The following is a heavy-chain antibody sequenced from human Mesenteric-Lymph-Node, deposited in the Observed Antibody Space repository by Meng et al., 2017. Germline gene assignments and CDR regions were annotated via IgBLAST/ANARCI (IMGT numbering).Heavy chain of an antibody. CDR1: GYTFSTYT. J-gene: IGHJ5*02. CDR3: ARGGNFDP. D-gene: IGHD2/OR15-2a*01. Sequence: VRLVHSGSELKKPGASVKVSCKASGYTFSTYTINWVRQAHGRGLEWMGWISTNTGTPTYTQGFTGRFVFSLDTSVSTAYLQISSLKAEDTAVYYCARGGNFDPWGQGTLVTVSS. CDR2: ISTNTGTP. V-gene: IGHV7-4-1*02.